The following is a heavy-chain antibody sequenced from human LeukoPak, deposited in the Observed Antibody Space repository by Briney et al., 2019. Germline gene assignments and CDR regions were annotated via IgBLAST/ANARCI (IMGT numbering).Heavy chain of an antibody. CDR3: ARIGYCNGTDCHDAFDV. Sequence: ASVKVSCKASGYTFTSYGISWVRQAPGQGLEWMGWINPYSGDTDFAQRFQGRVALTGDTSISTTYMDVNGLTSDDTGVYFCARIGYCNGTDCHDAFDVWGQGTMVTVSS. D-gene: IGHD2-15*01. CDR2: INPYSGDT. J-gene: IGHJ3*01. CDR1: GYTFTSYG. V-gene: IGHV1-2*02.